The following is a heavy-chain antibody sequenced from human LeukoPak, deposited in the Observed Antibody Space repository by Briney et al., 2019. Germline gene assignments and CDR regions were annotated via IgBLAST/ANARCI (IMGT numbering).Heavy chain of an antibody. V-gene: IGHV3-23*01. CDR3: AKDRVFVVVVAAEINDAFDI. D-gene: IGHD2-15*01. J-gene: IGHJ3*02. CDR1: GFTFSSYA. Sequence: GGSLRLSCAASGFTFSSYAMSWVRQAPGKGLEWVSAISGSGGSTYYADSVKGRFTIPRDNSKNTLYLQMNSLRAEDTAVYYCAKDRVFVVVVAAEINDAFDIWGQGTMVTVSS. CDR2: ISGSGGST.